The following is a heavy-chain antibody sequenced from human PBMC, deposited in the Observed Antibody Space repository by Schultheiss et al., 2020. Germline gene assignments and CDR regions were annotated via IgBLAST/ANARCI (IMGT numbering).Heavy chain of an antibody. J-gene: IGHJ6*02. Sequence: SETLSLTCAVYGGSFSGYYWSWIRQPAGKGLEWIGRIYTSGSTNYNPSLKSRVTISVDTSKNQFSLKLSSVTAADTAVYYCARYPWDYYGMDVWGQGTTVTVSS. CDR1: GGSFSGYY. V-gene: IGHV4-59*10. CDR2: IYTSGST. D-gene: IGHD1-26*01. CDR3: ARYPWDYYGMDV.